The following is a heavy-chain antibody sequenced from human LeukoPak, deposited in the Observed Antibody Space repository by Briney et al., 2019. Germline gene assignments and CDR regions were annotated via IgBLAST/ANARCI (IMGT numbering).Heavy chain of an antibody. CDR1: GLAVSSNF. Sequence: GGTLRLTCAASGLAVSSNFMSWVRQAPGKGLEGVSVIYSGDKTFYADSVKGRFTVFRDNSMNTLSLQMSSLRAEDTAVYYCARGVDRWNYFDYWGHGTLVTVSS. D-gene: IGHD4-23*01. CDR2: IYSGDKT. V-gene: IGHV3-53*01. CDR3: ARGVDRWNYFDY. J-gene: IGHJ4*01.